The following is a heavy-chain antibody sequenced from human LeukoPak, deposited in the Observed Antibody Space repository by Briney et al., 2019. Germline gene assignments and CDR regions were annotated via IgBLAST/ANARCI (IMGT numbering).Heavy chain of an antibody. CDR2: IYSGGNT. D-gene: IGHD3-22*01. Sequence: GGSLRLSCAAFGFTVSVNYMSWVRQAPGKGLECVSVIYSGGNTYYADSVKGRFTISRVNSKNTLYLQMNSLRAEDTAVYYCARKTDSGGQGDYWGPGTLVTVSS. J-gene: IGHJ4*02. CDR1: GFTVSVNY. V-gene: IGHV3-66*01. CDR3: ARKTDSGGQGDY.